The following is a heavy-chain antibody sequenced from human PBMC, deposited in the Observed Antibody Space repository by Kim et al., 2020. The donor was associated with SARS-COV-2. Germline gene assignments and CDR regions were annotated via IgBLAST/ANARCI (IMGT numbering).Heavy chain of an antibody. Sequence: GGSLRLSCAASGFTFSSYAMSWVRQAPGKGLEWVSAISGSGGSTYYADSVKGRFTISRDNSKNTLYLQMNSLRAEDTAVYYCAKDPYYYGSGSYSLRENWFDPWGQGTLVTVSS. V-gene: IGHV3-23*01. CDR2: ISGSGGST. D-gene: IGHD3-10*01. J-gene: IGHJ5*02. CDR3: AKDPYYYGSGSYSLRENWFDP. CDR1: GFTFSSYA.